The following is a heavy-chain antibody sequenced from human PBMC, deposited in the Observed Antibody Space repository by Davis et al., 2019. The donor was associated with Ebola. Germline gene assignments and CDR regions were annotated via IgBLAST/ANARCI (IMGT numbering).Heavy chain of an antibody. CDR3: ARDSNYYYMDV. CDR1: GGSISSGGYS. J-gene: IGHJ6*03. Sequence: MPSETLSLTCAVSGGSISSGGYSWSWIRQPPGKGLEWIGYIYHSGSTYYNPSLKSRVTISADRSKNQFSLKLSSVTAADTAVYYCARDSNYYYMDVWGKGTMVTVSS. CDR2: IYHSGST. V-gene: IGHV4-30-2*01.